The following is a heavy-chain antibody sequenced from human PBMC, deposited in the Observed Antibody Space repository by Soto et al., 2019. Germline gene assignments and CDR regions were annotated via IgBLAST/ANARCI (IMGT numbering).Heavy chain of an antibody. Sequence: EEQLLESGGDLVQPGGSLRLSCAASGFTFGQFVMTWVRQAPGKGLEWVSTITGSSGSTTYTESVKGRFTISRDNSKNSLYLQMNNLRADDTAIYYCAKADTGWFAPWSRGTLVTVSS. V-gene: IGHV3-23*01. D-gene: IGHD3-10*01. J-gene: IGHJ5*02. CDR2: ITGSSGST. CDR3: AKADTGWFAP. CDR1: GFTFGQFV.